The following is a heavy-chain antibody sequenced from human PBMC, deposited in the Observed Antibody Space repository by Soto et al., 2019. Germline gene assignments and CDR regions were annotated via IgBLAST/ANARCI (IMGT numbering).Heavy chain of an antibody. J-gene: IGHJ4*02. CDR3: VREDMSGTYYFDA. CDR1: RGSVSSQTHF. CDR2: KYYSGIS. D-gene: IGHD1-26*01. Sequence: SETLSLTCTVTRGSVSSQTHFWTWIRQHPGKGLEWIGYKYYSGISNYNPSLQSRVTISVDTSKNQFSLRLTSVTAADTAVYFCVREDMSGTYYFDAWGQGALVTVSS. V-gene: IGHV4-61*01.